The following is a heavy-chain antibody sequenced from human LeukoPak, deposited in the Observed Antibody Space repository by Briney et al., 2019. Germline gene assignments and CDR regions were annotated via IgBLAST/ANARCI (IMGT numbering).Heavy chain of an antibody. J-gene: IGHJ4*02. V-gene: IGHV4-4*02. D-gene: IGHD6-13*01. Sequence: SETLSLTCAVSGGSISSSNWWSWVRQPPGKGLEWIGEIYHSGSTDYNPSLKSRVTISVDKSKNQFSLKLSSVTAADTAVYYCARDLEAAAAGTGNYWGQGTLVTVSS. CDR3: ARDLEAAAAGTGNY. CDR1: GGSISSSNW. CDR2: IYHSGST.